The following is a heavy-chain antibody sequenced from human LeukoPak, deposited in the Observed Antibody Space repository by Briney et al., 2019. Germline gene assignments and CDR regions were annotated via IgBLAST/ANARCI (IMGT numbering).Heavy chain of an antibody. J-gene: IGHJ4*02. CDR2: IIPILGIA. CDR1: GGTFSSYA. CDR3: ARDPDIVVVPAARQGGYFDY. V-gene: IGHV1-69*04. D-gene: IGHD2-2*01. Sequence: SVRVSCKASGGTFSSYAISWVRQAPGQGLEWMGRIIPILGIANYAQKFQGRVTITADKSTSTAYMELSSLRSEDTAVYYCARDPDIVVVPAARQGGYFDYWGQGTLVTVSS.